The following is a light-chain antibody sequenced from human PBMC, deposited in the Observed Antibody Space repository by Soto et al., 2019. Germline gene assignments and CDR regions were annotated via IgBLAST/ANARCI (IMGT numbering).Light chain of an antibody. CDR2: YDG. J-gene: IGLJ1*01. CDR1: TSNIGDYA. V-gene: IGLV1-36*01. Sequence: QSVLTQPPSVSEAPRQRVIISCSGSTSNIGDYAVNWYHQLPGKAPKLLIYYDGLRSSAVSDRFSGSKSGTSASLAIGGLQSEVEADYYCSAWDDRLNGFVFGSGTKVTVL. CDR3: SAWDDRLNGFV.